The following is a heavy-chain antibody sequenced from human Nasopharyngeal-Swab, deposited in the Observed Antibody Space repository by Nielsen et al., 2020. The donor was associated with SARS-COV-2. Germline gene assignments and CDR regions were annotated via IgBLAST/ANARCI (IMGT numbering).Heavy chain of an antibody. D-gene: IGHD2-15*01. CDR3: ARSCATVGCPFDP. CDR2: SHYSGST. CDR1: GASLSSYY. J-gene: IGHJ5*02. V-gene: IGHV4-59*08. Sequence: SETLSLTCTVSGASLSSYYWSWIRQPPGKGLEWVAYSHYSGSTNYNPSLKSRVTMSVDTSKRQFSLMLTSVTAADTAVYYCARSCATVGCPFDPWGQGTLVTVSS.